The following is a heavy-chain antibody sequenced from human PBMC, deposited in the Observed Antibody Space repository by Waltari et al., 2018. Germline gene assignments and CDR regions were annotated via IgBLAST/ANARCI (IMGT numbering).Heavy chain of an antibody. Sequence: QVQLVQSGAEVKKPGSSVKVSCKASGGTFSSYTISWVRQAPGQGLEWMGRIIPSLGIANDAQKFQGRVTSTADKSTTTAYMELSSLRSEDTAVYYCARDGWFGELPVYYFDYWGQGTLVTVSS. CDR2: IIPSLGIA. CDR1: GGTFSSYT. D-gene: IGHD3-10*01. V-gene: IGHV1-69*08. J-gene: IGHJ4*02. CDR3: ARDGWFGELPVYYFDY.